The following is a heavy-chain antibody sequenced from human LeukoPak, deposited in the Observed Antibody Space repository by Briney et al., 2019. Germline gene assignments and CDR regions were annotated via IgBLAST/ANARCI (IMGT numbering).Heavy chain of an antibody. J-gene: IGHJ4*02. D-gene: IGHD4-23*01. CDR3: ARDRYGYGGNPHWFDY. Sequence: SETLYLTCTVSGGSISSCYWSWIRQPPGKGLEWIGYIYYSGSTNYNPSLKSRVTISVDTSKNQFSLKLSSVTAADTAVYYCARDRYGYGGNPHWFDYWGQGTLVTVSS. V-gene: IGHV4-59*01. CDR1: GGSISSCY. CDR2: IYYSGST.